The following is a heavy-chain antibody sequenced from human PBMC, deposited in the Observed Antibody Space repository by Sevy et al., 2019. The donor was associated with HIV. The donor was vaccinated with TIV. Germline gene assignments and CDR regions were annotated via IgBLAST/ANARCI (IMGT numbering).Heavy chain of an antibody. CDR1: GFLFSSYE. CDR3: TRDIPPSATTVAHFDY. CDR2: ISSSATLI. D-gene: IGHD4-17*01. J-gene: IGHJ4*02. Sequence: GGSLRLSCAASGFLFSSYEMNWVRQIPGKGLEWISFISSSATLIYYGDSVRGRFTISRDNAKNSLYLQMNSLRAEDTGVYYCTRDIPPSATTVAHFDYWGQGTLVTVSS. V-gene: IGHV3-48*03.